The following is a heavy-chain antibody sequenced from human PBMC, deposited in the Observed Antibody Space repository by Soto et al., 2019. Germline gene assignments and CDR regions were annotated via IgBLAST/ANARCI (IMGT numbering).Heavy chain of an antibody. V-gene: IGHV4-34*01. J-gene: IGHJ4*02. Sequence: SETLSLTCAVYGGSFSGYYWSWIRQPPGKGLEWIGEINHSGSTNYNPSLKSRVTISVDTSKNQFSLKLSSVTAADTAVYYCARGLPAIPVGATVDFDYWGQGTLVTVSS. D-gene: IGHD1-26*01. CDR3: ARGLPAIPVGATVDFDY. CDR2: INHSGST. CDR1: GGSFSGYY.